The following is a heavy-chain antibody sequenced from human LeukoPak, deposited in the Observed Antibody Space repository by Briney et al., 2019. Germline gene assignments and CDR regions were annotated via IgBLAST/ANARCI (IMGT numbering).Heavy chain of an antibody. CDR1: GGAFSGYS. J-gene: IGHJ3*02. Sequence: SETLSLTCAVYGGAFSGYSWSWIRQPPGKGLEWIGEIDPNKTSNYNPSLKSRVTISVDTSKNQFSLKLSSVTAADTAVYYCARGDYYYDSSGYYYNAFDIWGQGTMGTVSS. CDR2: IDPNKTS. D-gene: IGHD3-22*01. CDR3: ARGDYYYDSSGYYYNAFDI. V-gene: IGHV4-34*01.